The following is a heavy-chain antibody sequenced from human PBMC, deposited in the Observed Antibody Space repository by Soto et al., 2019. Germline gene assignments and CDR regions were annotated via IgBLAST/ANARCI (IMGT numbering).Heavy chain of an antibody. D-gene: IGHD2-15*01. CDR1: GYTFTSYA. CDR2: INVGNGNT. V-gene: IGHV1-3*01. CDR3: ASTPRCSGGSCYSPWYYYGMDV. Sequence: ASVKVSCKASGYTFTSYAMHWVRQAPGQRLVWMGWINVGNGNTKYSQKFQGRVTITRDTYASTAYMELSSLTSEDTAVYYCASTPRCSGGSCYSPWYYYGMDVWGQGTTVTVSS. J-gene: IGHJ6*02.